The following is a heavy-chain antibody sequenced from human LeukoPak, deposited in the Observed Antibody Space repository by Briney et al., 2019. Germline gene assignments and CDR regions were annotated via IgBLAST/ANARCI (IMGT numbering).Heavy chain of an antibody. CDR2: IYTSGST. D-gene: IGHD3-22*01. CDR3: ARASHSSGYYPDWFDP. J-gene: IGHJ5*02. V-gene: IGHV4-61*02. CDR1: GGSISRGIYD. Sequence: PLQTLSLTCIVCGGSISRGIYDWLWIREPAGEGLEWIGRIYTSGSTHYTPSLKRRVTISVHTSKTQFSLKLSSVTAADTAVYYCARASHSSGYYPDWFDPWGQGTLVTVSS.